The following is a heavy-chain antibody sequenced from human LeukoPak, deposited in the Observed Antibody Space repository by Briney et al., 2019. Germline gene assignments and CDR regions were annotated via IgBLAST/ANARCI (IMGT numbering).Heavy chain of an antibody. D-gene: IGHD4-23*01. CDR3: ARDRTDGGLPYYFDY. Sequence: SETLSLTCTVSGGSISSYYWSWIRQPPGKGLEWIGYIYYSGSTNYNPSLKSRVTISVDTSKNQFSLKLRAVTAADTAVYYWARDRTDGGLPYYFDYWGQGTLVTVSS. V-gene: IGHV4-59*01. J-gene: IGHJ4*02. CDR2: IYYSGST. CDR1: GGSISSYY.